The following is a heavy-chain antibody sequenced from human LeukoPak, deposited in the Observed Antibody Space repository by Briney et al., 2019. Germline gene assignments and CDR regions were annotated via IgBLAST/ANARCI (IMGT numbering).Heavy chain of an antibody. J-gene: IGHJ4*02. D-gene: IGHD6-19*01. CDR1: GFTFSDFS. V-gene: IGHV3-64*01. CDR2: ITLDGIST. CDR3: ARVAVPGTYDY. Sequence: GGSLRLSCAASGFTFSDFSMNWVRQAPGKGLEWVSAITLDGISTYYANSVKGRFTISRDNSKNTLYLQMGSLRAEDMAVYYCARVAVPGTYDYWGQGTLVTVSS.